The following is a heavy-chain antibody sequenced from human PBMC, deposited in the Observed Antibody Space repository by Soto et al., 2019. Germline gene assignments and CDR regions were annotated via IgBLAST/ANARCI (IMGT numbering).Heavy chain of an antibody. D-gene: IGHD3-22*01. CDR2: INAGNGNT. V-gene: IGHV1-3*01. Sequence: QVQLVQSGAEVKKPGASVKVSCKASGYTFTSYAMHWVRQAPGQRLEWMGWINAGNGNTKYSQKFQGRVTITRDTSASTAYMELSSLRSEDTAVYYCARVDSSGYYFDYWGQGPLVTVSS. CDR1: GYTFTSYA. CDR3: ARVDSSGYYFDY. J-gene: IGHJ4*02.